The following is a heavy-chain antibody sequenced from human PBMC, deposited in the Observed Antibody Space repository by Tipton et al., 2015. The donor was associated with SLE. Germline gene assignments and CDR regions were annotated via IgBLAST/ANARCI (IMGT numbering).Heavy chain of an antibody. CDR3: ARGPTYYDGSGTYYMGLDY. V-gene: IGHV3-48*01. CDR1: GLTFSSYS. D-gene: IGHD3-10*01. CDR2: ISGSRSTI. Sequence: SLSLSCAASGLTFSSYSMNWVRQAPGKGLEWVAYISGSRSTIYYADSVKGRFTVSRDNAKNSLYLQMNSLRAEDTAVYYCARGPTYYDGSGTYYMGLDYWGQGTLVTVSS. J-gene: IGHJ4*02.